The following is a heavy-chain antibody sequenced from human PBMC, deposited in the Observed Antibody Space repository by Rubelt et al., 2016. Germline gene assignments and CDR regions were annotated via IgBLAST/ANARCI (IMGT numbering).Heavy chain of an antibody. CDR2: VDHSGST. V-gene: IGHV4-61*08. Sequence: QVQLQESGPGLVKPSQTLTLTCTVSGGSISSGGYYWTWIRQPPGKGLEWIGEVDHSGSTKYNPSLKSRVTISADTSINQFSLRWSPGTAAETAVYYCARHNGGIRGVSYWSQGTLVTVSS. CDR3: ARHNGGIRGVSY. D-gene: IGHD2-8*02. CDR1: GGSISSGGYY. J-gene: IGHJ4*02.